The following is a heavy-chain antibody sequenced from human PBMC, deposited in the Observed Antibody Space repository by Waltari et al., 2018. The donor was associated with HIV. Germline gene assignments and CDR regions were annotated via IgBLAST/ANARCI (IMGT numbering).Heavy chain of an antibody. J-gene: IGHJ3*02. CDR3: ARAFMIRGTGAFDI. CDR1: GFTFSRYE. CDR2: ISSSGSTI. Sequence: EVQVVESGGGWVQPGGSLRLSCAASGFTFSRYEMNWVRQAPGKGLEWVSYISSSGSTIYFADSVKGRFTMSRDNAKNSLYLRMNSLRAEDTAVYYCARAFMIRGTGAFDIWGQGTMVTVSS. D-gene: IGHD3-10*01. V-gene: IGHV3-48*03.